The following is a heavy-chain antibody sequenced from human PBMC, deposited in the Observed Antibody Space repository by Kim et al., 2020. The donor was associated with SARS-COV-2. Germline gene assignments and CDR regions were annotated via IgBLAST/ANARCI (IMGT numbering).Heavy chain of an antibody. CDR3: ATVRFGEFVRAFDI. Sequence: QKFQGRVTMTEDTSTDTAYMELSSLRSEDTAVYYCATVRFGEFVRAFDIWGQGTMVTVSS. J-gene: IGHJ3*02. V-gene: IGHV1-24*01. D-gene: IGHD3-10*01.